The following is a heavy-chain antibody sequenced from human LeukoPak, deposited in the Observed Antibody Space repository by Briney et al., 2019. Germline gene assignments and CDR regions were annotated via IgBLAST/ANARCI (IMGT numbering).Heavy chain of an antibody. V-gene: IGHV4-4*09. CDR1: GDSISNYY. CDR3: ATSHDVKTAPYDL. D-gene: IGHD2-21*01. Sequence: SETLSLTCTVSGDSISNYYWSWIRQPPGKGLEWIGYIFTSGWTDYNPSLKSRVTMSVDTSKNQLSMELRFLTAADTAVYYCATSHDVKTAPYDLWGQGTLVTVSS. CDR2: IFTSGWT. J-gene: IGHJ5*02.